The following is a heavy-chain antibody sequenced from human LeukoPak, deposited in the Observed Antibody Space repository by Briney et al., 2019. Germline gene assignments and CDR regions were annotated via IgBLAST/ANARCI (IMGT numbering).Heavy chain of an antibody. D-gene: IGHD2-2*01. CDR1: GFSFSSYY. Sequence: GGSLRLSCAASGFSFSSYYMNWVRQAPGKGMEWVSTISISSSNIYYAYSVKGRFTISRDNAKNSLYLQMNSPRAEDTAVYYCARDPPHCSSTSCYPPDYWGQGTLVTVSS. J-gene: IGHJ4*02. CDR3: ARDPPHCSSTSCYPPDY. V-gene: IGHV3-21*01. CDR2: ISISSSNI.